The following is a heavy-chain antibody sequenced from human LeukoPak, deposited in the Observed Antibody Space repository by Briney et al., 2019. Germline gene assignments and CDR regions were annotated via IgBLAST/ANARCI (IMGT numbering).Heavy chain of an antibody. CDR2: ISAYNGNT. V-gene: IGHV1-18*01. J-gene: IGHJ4*02. CDR3: ARSPVLRYYYDSSGYYPLGY. D-gene: IGHD3-22*01. Sequence: ASVKVSCKASGYTFTSYGIRWVRPAPGQGLEWMGWISAYNGNTNYAQKLQGRVTMTTDTSTSTAYMELRSLRSDDTAVYYCARSPVLRYYYDSSGYYPLGYWGQGTLVTVSS. CDR1: GYTFTSYG.